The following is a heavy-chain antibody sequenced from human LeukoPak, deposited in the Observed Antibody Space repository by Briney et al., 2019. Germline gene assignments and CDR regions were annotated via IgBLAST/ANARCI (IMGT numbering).Heavy chain of an antibody. CDR2: ISSSADNT. Sequence: PGGSLRLSCAASGFTFSNYAMSWVRQAPGKGLEWVSSISSSADNTYYADSVKGRFTISRDNSKNTLYLQMNSLRAEDTAVYYCAKDVSMTVAADEYWGQGTLVTVSS. CDR1: GFTFSNYA. CDR3: AKDVSMTVAADEY. D-gene: IGHD3-22*01. V-gene: IGHV3-23*01. J-gene: IGHJ4*02.